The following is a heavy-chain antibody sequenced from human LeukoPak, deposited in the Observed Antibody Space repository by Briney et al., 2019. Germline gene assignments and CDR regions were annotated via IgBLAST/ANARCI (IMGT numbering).Heavy chain of an antibody. CDR1: GFTFSSYG. V-gene: IGHV3-48*01. CDR2: ISSSSSTI. J-gene: IGHJ6*03. CDR3: ARDPSSWYYYYMDV. D-gene: IGHD6-13*01. Sequence: GGTLRLSCAASGFTFSSYGMSWVRQAPGKGLEWVSYISSSSSTIYYADSVKGRFTISRDNAKNSLYLQMNSLRAEDTAVYYCARDPSSWYYYYMDVWGKGTTVTVSS.